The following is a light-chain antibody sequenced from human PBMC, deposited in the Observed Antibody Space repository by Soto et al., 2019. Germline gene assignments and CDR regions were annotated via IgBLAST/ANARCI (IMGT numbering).Light chain of an antibody. CDR3: RQYGSSPPFT. V-gene: IGKV3-20*01. J-gene: IGKJ3*01. CDR1: QSVSSSY. CDR2: GAS. Sequence: EIVLTQSPGTLSLSPGERATLSCRASQSVSSSYSAWYQQKPGQAPRLLIYGASSRATGIPDRFSGSGSGTVFTLTISRLEPEDFAVYYCRQYGSSPPFTFGPGTKVDI.